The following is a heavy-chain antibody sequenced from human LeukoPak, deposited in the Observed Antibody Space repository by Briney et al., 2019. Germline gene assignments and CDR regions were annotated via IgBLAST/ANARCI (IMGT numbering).Heavy chain of an antibody. J-gene: IGHJ5*02. CDR1: GGTFSSYA. CDR2: INPNSGGT. Sequence: GASVKVSCKASGGTFSSYAISWVRQAPGQGLEWMGRINPNSGGTNYAQKFQGRVTMTRDTSISTAYMELSRLRSDDTAVYYCARAGLAAAGAYNWFDPWGQGTLVTVSS. CDR3: ARAGLAAAGAYNWFDP. V-gene: IGHV1-2*02. D-gene: IGHD6-13*01.